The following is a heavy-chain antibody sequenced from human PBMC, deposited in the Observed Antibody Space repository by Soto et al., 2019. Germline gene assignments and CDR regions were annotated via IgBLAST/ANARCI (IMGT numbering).Heavy chain of an antibody. Sequence: GGSLRLSCAASGFILSSRAMSWVRQAPGKGLEWISTISGSGGNTYYADSVKGRFTISRDESKSTLYLQMNSLRFEDTAVYYCAKDRGQWLQPSFDYWGQGTLVTVSS. CDR2: ISGSGGNT. CDR3: AKDRGQWLQPSFDY. CDR1: GFILSSRA. D-gene: IGHD6-19*01. V-gene: IGHV3-23*01. J-gene: IGHJ4*02.